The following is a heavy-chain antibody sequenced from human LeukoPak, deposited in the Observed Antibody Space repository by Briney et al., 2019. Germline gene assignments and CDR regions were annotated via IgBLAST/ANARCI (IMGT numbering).Heavy chain of an antibody. CDR2: ISAYSGNT. V-gene: IGHV1-18*01. CDR3: ARDGGGWYELPPDY. J-gene: IGHJ4*02. Sequence: ASVKVSCKASGYTFTSYGISGVRQAPGQGLEWMGWISAYSGNTNYAQKLQGRVTMTTDTSTSTAYMELRSLRSDDTAVYYCARDGGGWYELPPDYWGQGTLVTVSS. CDR1: GYTFTSYG. D-gene: IGHD6-19*01.